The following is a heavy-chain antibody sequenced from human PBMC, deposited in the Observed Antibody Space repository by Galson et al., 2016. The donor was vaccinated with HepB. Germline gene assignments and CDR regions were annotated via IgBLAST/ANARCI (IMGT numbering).Heavy chain of an antibody. V-gene: IGHV1-3*01. J-gene: IGHJ6*02. CDR3: ARGHIVATVDYYYYGLDV. Sequence: SVKVSCKASGYTFTTYAMYWVRQAPGQRLEWMGWINAANGDTKYSQKLQGRGTITWDTSANTAYMELSSLRSEDTAVYYCARGHIVATVDYYYYGLDVWGQGTTVTVPS. CDR1: GYTFTTYA. CDR2: INAANGDT. D-gene: IGHD5-12*01.